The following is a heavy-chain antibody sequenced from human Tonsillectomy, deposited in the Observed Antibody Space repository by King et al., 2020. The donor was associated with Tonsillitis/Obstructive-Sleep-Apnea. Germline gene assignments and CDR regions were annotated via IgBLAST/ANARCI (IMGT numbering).Heavy chain of an antibody. CDR2: IWYDGSNK. Sequence: VQLVESGGGVVQPGRSLRLSCAASGFTFSSYGMHWVRQAPGKGLEWGAVIWYDGSNKYYADSLKGRFTISRDNSKNTLYLQMNSLRAGDTAVYYCARDTTEYTLDPWGQGTLVTVSS. CDR3: ARDTTEYTLDP. V-gene: IGHV3-33*01. CDR1: GFTFSSYG. J-gene: IGHJ5*02. D-gene: IGHD6-6*01.